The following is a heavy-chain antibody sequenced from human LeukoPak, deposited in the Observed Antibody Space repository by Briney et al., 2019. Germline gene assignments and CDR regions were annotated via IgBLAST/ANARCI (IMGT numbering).Heavy chain of an antibody. CDR1: GGSFRIFY. V-gene: IGHV4-59*01. CDR3: ARGRAAGYFDY. D-gene: IGHD6-13*01. CDR2: IYYSGST. J-gene: IGHJ4*02. Sequence: KPSGTLSLPCTVSGGSFRIFYWSWVREPPGKGLEGIGYIYYSGSTNYNPSLKSRVTISVDTSKNQFSLKLSSVTAADTAVYYCARGRAAGYFDYWGQGTLVTVSS.